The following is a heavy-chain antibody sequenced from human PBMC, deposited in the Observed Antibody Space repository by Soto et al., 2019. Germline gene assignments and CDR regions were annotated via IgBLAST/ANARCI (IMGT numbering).Heavy chain of an antibody. J-gene: IGHJ6*03. V-gene: IGHV4-59*08. CDR1: GGSINGYY. Sequence: SETLSLTCIVSGGSINGYYWSWIRQPPGKGLEWIGYVYDSGSTNYNPSLKSRVTMSEDTSKNQFSLKLNSVTAADTAVYYCARHWSPDSSSSDYYYYHMDVWGKGTTVTVSS. CDR2: VYDSGST. CDR3: ARHWSPDSSSSDYYYYHMDV. D-gene: IGHD6-6*01.